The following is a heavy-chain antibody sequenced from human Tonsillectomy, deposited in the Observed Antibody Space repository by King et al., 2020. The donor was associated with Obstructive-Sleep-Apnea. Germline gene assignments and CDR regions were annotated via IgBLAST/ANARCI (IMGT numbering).Heavy chain of an antibody. CDR2: IYYSVST. J-gene: IGHJ6*02. Sequence: VQLQESVPGLVKPSQTLSLTCTVSGGSISSGGYYWSWIRQHPGKGLAWIVYIYYSVSTNYNPSLESRVTISVDTSKNQFSLKLSSVTAADTAVYYCARGACVRYKRRQGFCGMDVWGQGTTVTVSS. CDR1: GGSISSGGYY. D-gene: IGHD1-14*01. CDR3: ARGACVRYKRRQGFCGMDV. V-gene: IGHV4-31*03.